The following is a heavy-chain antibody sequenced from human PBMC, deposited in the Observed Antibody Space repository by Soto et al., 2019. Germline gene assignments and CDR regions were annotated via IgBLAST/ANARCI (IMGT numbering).Heavy chain of an antibody. CDR1: GFSLSTSGAA. Sequence: QITLKESGPTLVKPTQTLTLTCTFSGFSLSTSGAAVGWIRQPPGKALEWLALIFWDDDRRYSPSLKSRLTITKDTSKNQVVLTMTNMDPVDTATYCCAHRRSGSSSFDYWGQGTLVTVSS. D-gene: IGHD6-6*01. J-gene: IGHJ4*02. CDR2: IFWDDDR. V-gene: IGHV2-5*02. CDR3: AHRRSGSSSFDY.